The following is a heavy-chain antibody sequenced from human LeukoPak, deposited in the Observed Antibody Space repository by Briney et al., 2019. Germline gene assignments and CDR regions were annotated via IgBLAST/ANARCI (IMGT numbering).Heavy chain of an antibody. J-gene: IGHJ5*02. Sequence: ASVKVSCKASGYTFSAYHIHWVRQAPGQGLEWMGWINPNSGGTNFAPKFHGRVSMTRDTSLNTAYMELSSLRSDDTAVYYCARGDKKENLSGPSGYFDPWGQGSLVTVSS. CDR3: ARGDKKENLSGPSGYFDP. CDR1: GYTFSAYH. D-gene: IGHD3-10*01. V-gene: IGHV1-2*02. CDR2: INPNSGGT.